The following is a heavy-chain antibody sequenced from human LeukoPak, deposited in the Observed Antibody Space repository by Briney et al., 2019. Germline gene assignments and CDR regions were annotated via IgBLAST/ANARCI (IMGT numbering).Heavy chain of an antibody. CDR1: GFTFSSYG. D-gene: IGHD7-27*01. J-gene: IGHJ4*02. V-gene: IGHV3-30*02. Sequence: GGSPRLSCAASGFTFSSYGMHWVRQAPGKGLEWVAFIRYDGSNKYYADSVKGRFTISRDNSKNTLYLQMNSLRAEDTAVYYCAKDARWATGADYWGQGTLVTVSS. CDR2: IRYDGSNK. CDR3: AKDARWATGADY.